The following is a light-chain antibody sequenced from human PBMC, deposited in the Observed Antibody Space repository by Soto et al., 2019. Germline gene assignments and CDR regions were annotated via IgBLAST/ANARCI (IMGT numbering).Light chain of an antibody. J-gene: IGKJ1*01. CDR1: QSISSW. CDR2: DAS. Sequence: DIQMTQSRSSLSSSVGDIFTITCRSSQSISSWLAWYQQKPGKAPKLLIYDASSLESGVPSRFSGSGSGTEFTLTISSLQPDDFATYYCQQYNSYSLWTFGQGTKVDIK. V-gene: IGKV1-5*01. CDR3: QQYNSYSLWT.